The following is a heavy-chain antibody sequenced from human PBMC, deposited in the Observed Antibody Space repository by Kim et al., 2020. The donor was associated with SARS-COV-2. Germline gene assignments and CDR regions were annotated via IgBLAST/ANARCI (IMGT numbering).Heavy chain of an antibody. CDR3: ARAKAAAGSRFYYGMDV. V-gene: IGHV3-33*01. D-gene: IGHD6-13*01. Sequence: GGSLRLSCAPSGFTFSSYGFHWVRQAPGKGLEWVSLIWYDGSSTFYADSVKGRFTVSRDNSKNTVHLQMDNLRVDDTAMYYCARAKAAAGSRFYYGMDVWGQGTTVTVSS. J-gene: IGHJ6*02. CDR2: IWYDGSST. CDR1: GFTFSSYG.